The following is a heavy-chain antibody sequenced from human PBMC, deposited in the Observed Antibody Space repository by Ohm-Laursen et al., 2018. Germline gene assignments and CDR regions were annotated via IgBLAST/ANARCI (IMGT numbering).Heavy chain of an antibody. D-gene: IGHD1-1*01. CDR2: ITSGGGII. Sequence: SLRLSCSASGSTFIDYDMSWIRQTPGKGLEWLSYITSGGGIIYSADSVKGRFTISRDNSKNTLYLQMNSLRAEDTAVYYCAKGTTDVDYWGQGTLVTVSS. CDR3: AKGTTDVDY. V-gene: IGHV3-11*01. CDR1: GSTFIDYD. J-gene: IGHJ4*02.